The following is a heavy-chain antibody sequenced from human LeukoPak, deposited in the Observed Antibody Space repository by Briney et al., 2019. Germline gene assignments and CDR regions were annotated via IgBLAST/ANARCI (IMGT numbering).Heavy chain of an antibody. Sequence: GGSLRLSCAASGFTFSSYSMNWVRQAPGKGLEWVSSISSSSSYIYYADSVKGRFTISRDNAKNSLYLQMNSLRAEDTAVYYCARGGSSTSCPFDYWGQGTLVTVSS. J-gene: IGHJ4*02. CDR2: ISSSSSYI. V-gene: IGHV3-21*01. CDR1: GFTFSSYS. D-gene: IGHD2-2*01. CDR3: ARGGSSTSCPFDY.